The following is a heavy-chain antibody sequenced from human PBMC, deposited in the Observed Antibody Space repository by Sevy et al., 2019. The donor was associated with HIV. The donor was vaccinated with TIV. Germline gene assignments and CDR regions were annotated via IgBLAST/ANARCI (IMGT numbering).Heavy chain of an antibody. CDR3: ATSRSGYFDSSGCYIY. V-gene: IGHV5-51*03. Sequence: GKSLKISCQGSGYSFTSHWIGWVRHMPGKGLEWMGIIFPDDSDTRYSPSFQGQVTFSADKSINTAYLQWSSLKASDTAMYYCATSRSGYFDSSGCYIYWGQGTLVTVSS. D-gene: IGHD3-22*01. CDR1: GYSFTSHW. J-gene: IGHJ4*02. CDR2: IFPDDSDT.